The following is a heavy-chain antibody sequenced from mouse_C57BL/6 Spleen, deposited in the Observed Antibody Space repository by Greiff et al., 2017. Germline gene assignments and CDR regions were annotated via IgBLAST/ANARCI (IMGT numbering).Heavy chain of an antibody. V-gene: IGHV1-42*01. Sequence: EVQLQQSGPELVKPGASVKISCKASGYSFTGYYMNWVKQSPEKSLEWIGEINPSTGGTTYNQKFKAKATLTVDKSSSTAYMQLKSLTSEDSAVYYCARWYGRNFDVWGTGTTVTISS. CDR3: ARWYGRNFDV. D-gene: IGHD1-1*01. J-gene: IGHJ1*03. CDR2: INPSTGGT. CDR1: GYSFTGYY.